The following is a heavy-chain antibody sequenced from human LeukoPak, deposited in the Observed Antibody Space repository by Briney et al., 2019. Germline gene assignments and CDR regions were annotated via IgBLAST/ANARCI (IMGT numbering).Heavy chain of an antibody. J-gene: IGHJ4*02. V-gene: IGHV3-23*01. Sequence: GGSLRLSCAASGFTFSSYAMSWVRQAPGKGLEWVSAISGSGGSTYYADSVKGRFTISRDNSKNTLYLHMNSLRAEDTAVYYCAKDLTYYDSSGYLYYFDCWGQGTLVTVSS. CDR2: ISGSGGST. CDR3: AKDLTYYDSSGYLYYFDC. CDR1: GFTFSSYA. D-gene: IGHD3-22*01.